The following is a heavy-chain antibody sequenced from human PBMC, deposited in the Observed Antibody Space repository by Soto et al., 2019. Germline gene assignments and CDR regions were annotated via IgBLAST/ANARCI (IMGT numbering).Heavy chain of an antibody. Sequence: LSCAASGFTFSSYAMHWVRQAPGKGLEWVAVISYDGSNKYYADSVKGRLTISRDNSKNTLYLQMNSLRAEDTAVYYCARDSEGITMIRSPYFDYWGQGTLVTVSS. V-gene: IGHV3-30-3*01. CDR3: ARDSEGITMIRSPYFDY. D-gene: IGHD3-22*01. CDR1: GFTFSSYA. J-gene: IGHJ4*02. CDR2: ISYDGSNK.